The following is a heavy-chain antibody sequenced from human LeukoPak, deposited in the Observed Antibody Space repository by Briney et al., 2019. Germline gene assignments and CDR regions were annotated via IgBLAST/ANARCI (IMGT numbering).Heavy chain of an antibody. J-gene: IGHJ4*02. D-gene: IGHD6-13*01. CDR3: ARGGQRTAAAGTLDY. V-gene: IGHV3-53*01. CDR1: GFTVSANY. Sequence: GGSLRLSCVASGFTVSANYMSWVRQAPGKGLEWVSVIYSGGSTYYADSVKGRFTISRDNSKNTLYLQMNSLRAEDTAVYYCARGGQRTAAAGTLDYWGQGTLVTVSS. CDR2: IYSGGST.